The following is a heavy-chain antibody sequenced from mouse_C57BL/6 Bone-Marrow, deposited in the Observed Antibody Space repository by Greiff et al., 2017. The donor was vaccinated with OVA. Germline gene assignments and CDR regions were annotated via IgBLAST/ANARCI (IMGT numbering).Heavy chain of an antibody. CDR2: IYPRDGST. CDR3: ARNHYSNYNPWFAY. Sequence: VQRVESDAELVKPGASVKISCKVSGYTFTDHTIHWMKQRPEQGLEWIGYIYPRDGSTKCNEKFKGKATLTADKSSSTAYMQLNSLTSEDSAVYFCARNHYSNYNPWFAYWGQGTLVTVSA. J-gene: IGHJ3*01. CDR1: GYTFTDHT. V-gene: IGHV1-78*01. D-gene: IGHD2-5*01.